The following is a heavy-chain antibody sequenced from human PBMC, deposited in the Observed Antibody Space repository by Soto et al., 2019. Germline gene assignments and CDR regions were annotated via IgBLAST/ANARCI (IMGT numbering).Heavy chain of an antibody. CDR3: ARTRNGVGMDV. Sequence: QVQLQQWGAGLLKPSETLSLTCAVYGGSFSGYYWSWTRQPPGKGLEWIGEINHSGSTNYNPSLKSRVTISVDTSKNQVSLKLSSVTAADTAVYYCARTRNGVGMDVWGQGTTVTVSS. CDR1: GGSFSGYY. CDR2: INHSGST. J-gene: IGHJ6*02. D-gene: IGHD1-1*01. V-gene: IGHV4-34*01.